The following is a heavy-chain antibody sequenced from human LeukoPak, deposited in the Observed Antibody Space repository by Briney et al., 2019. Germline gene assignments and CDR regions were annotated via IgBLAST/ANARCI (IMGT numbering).Heavy chain of an antibody. CDR2: MNTNSGNA. D-gene: IGHD3-3*01. CDR3: AVLGYNFWSGYDYLDV. CDR1: GYTFTSYG. Sequence: ASVKVSCKASGYTFTSYGINWVRQATGQGLEWMAWMNTNSGNAGYAQNFQGRVTITRDTSVSTAYMELSSLRSEDTAVYCCAVLGYNFWSGYDYLDVWGKGTMVTVSS. V-gene: IGHV1-8*03. J-gene: IGHJ6*03.